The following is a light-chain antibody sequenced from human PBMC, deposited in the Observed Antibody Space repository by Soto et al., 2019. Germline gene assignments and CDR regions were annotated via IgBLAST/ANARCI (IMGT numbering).Light chain of an antibody. V-gene: IGKV1-39*01. CDR1: QSISSY. Sequence: DIQMTQSPSSLSASVGDRVTITCRASQSISSYLNWYQQKPGKAPKLLIYAASSLQSGVPSRFSGSGSGTDFTLTINSLQPEDFATYYCQQSYSTPWTVGQGTKVDSK. CDR3: QQSYSTPWT. J-gene: IGKJ1*01. CDR2: AAS.